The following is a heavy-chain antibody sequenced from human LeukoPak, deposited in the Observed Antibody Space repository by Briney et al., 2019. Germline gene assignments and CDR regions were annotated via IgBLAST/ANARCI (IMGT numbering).Heavy chain of an antibody. CDR3: ARDMTTGAFDI. CDR1: GGSISSYY. D-gene: IGHD4-17*01. CDR2: IYYSGST. Sequence: SETLSLTCTVSGGSISSYYWNWIRQPPGKGLEWIGYIYYSGSTNYNPSLKSRVTISLDTSKNQFSLKLSSVTAADTAVYYCARDMTTGAFDIWGQGTMVTVSS. J-gene: IGHJ3*02. V-gene: IGHV4-59*12.